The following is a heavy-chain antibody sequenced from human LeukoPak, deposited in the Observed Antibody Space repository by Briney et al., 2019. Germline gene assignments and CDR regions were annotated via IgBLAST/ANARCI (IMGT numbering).Heavy chain of an antibody. J-gene: IGHJ4*02. CDR1: GYTFTSYA. V-gene: IGHV7-4-1*02. Sequence: ASVKVSCKASGYTFTSYAMNWARQAPGQGLEWMGWINTNTGNPTYAQGFTGRFVFSLDTSVSTAYLQISSLKAEDTAVYYCARDRNFGGYYYDSSCYYYHYFDYWGQGTLVTVSS. CDR3: ARDRNFGGYYYDSSCYYYHYFDY. CDR2: INTNTGNP. D-gene: IGHD3-22*01.